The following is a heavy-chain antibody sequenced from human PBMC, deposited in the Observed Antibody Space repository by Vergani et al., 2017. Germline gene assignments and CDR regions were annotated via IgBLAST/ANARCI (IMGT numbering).Heavy chain of an antibody. CDR1: GFTFDDYA. CDR2: ISWNSGSI. Sequence: EVQLVESGGGLVQPGRSLRLSCAASGFTFDDYAMHWVRQAPGKGLEWVSGISWNSGSIGYADSVKGRFTISRDNAKNSLYLQMNSLRAEDTALYYCANGVXPAADLDTRFYYYYYMDVWGKGTTVTVSS. D-gene: IGHD2-2*01. CDR3: ANGVXPAADLDTRFYYYYYMDV. J-gene: IGHJ6*03. V-gene: IGHV3-9*01.